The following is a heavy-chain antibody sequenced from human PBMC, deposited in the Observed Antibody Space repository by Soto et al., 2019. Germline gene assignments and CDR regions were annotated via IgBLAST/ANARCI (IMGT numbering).Heavy chain of an antibody. CDR2: TYYRSKWYN. D-gene: IGHD3-3*01. CDR1: GDSVSSNSAA. CDR3: ARDRITIFGVVRAVFDY. V-gene: IGHV6-1*01. J-gene: IGHJ4*02. Sequence: SQTLSLTCAISGDSVSSNSAAWNWIRQSPSRGLEWLGRTYYRSKWYNDYAVSVKSRITINPDTSKNQFSLQLNSATPEDTAVYYCARDRITIFGVVRAVFDYWGQGTLVTVSS.